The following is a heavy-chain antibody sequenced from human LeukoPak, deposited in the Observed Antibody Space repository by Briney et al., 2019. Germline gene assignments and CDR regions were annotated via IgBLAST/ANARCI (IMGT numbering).Heavy chain of an antibody. V-gene: IGHV5-51*01. D-gene: IGHD3-22*01. Sequence: GESLKISCKGSGYSFTSYWIGWVRQMPGKGLEWMGIIYPGDSDTRYSPSFQGQVTISADKSISTAYLQWSSLKASDTAMYYCASVSNYYDSSGYFDYWGQGTLVTVSS. J-gene: IGHJ4*02. CDR3: ASVSNYYDSSGYFDY. CDR2: IYPGDSDT. CDR1: GYSFTSYW.